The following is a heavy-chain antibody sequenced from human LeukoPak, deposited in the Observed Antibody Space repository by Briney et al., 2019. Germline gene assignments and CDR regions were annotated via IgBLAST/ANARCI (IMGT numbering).Heavy chain of an antibody. D-gene: IGHD3-10*01. CDR1: GYTFTDYL. CDR3: AREKLWFGEFPFDN. V-gene: IGHV1-18*01. CDR2: ISTKNGYT. Sequence: ASVKVSCKASGYTFTDYLINWVRQAPGQGLEWVGSISTKNGYTKLAQKFQGRVAMTRDTSANTIYMDLKSLTFDDTAVYYCAREKLWFGEFPFDNWGQGTLVSVSS. J-gene: IGHJ4*02.